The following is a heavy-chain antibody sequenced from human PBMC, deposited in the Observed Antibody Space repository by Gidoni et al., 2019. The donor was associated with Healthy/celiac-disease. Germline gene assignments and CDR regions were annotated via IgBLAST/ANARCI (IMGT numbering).Heavy chain of an antibody. V-gene: IGHV3-33*01. CDR3: AREEGIVVTPYYYYGMDV. J-gene: IGHJ6*02. CDR2: IWYDGSNK. CDR1: GFTFSSDG. Sequence: QVQLVESGGGVVQPGRSLRLSCAASGFTFSSDGMHWVRQAPGKGLEWVSVIWYDGSNKYYADSVKGRFTISRDNSKNTLYLQMNSLRAEDTAVYYCAREEGIVVTPYYYYGMDVWGQGTTVTVSS. D-gene: IGHD1-26*01.